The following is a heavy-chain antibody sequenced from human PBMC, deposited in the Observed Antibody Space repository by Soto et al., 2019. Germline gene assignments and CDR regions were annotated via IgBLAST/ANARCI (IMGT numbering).Heavy chain of an antibody. D-gene: IGHD5-12*01. CDR1: GYTFTNFG. CDR2: ISGNNGNT. Sequence: ASVKVSCKASGYTFTNFGISWVRQAPGQGLEWMGWISGNNGNTSYGQKLQGRVTMTRNTSISTAYMELSSLRSEDTAVYYCARGVGYNSVLAWFDPWGQGTLVTVSS. CDR3: ARGVGYNSVLAWFDP. J-gene: IGHJ5*02. V-gene: IGHV1-8*02.